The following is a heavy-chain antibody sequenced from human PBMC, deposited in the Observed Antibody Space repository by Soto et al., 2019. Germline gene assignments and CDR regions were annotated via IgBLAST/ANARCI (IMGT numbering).Heavy chain of an antibody. D-gene: IGHD3-10*01. CDR3: ARGPPLWFGELLFARFDP. V-gene: IGHV3-30-3*01. Sequence: ESGGGVVQPGRSLRLSCAASGFTFSSYAMHWVRQAPGKGLEWVAVISYDGSNKYYADSVKGRFTISRDNSKNTLYLQMNSLRAEDTAVYYCARGPPLWFGELLFARFDPWGQGTLVTVSS. J-gene: IGHJ5*02. CDR2: ISYDGSNK. CDR1: GFTFSSYA.